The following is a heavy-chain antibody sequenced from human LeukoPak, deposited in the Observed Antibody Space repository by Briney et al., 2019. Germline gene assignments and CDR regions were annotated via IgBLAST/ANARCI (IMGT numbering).Heavy chain of an antibody. Sequence: ASVKVSCKASGYTFTSYDINWVRQATGQGLEWMGWMNPNSGNTGYAQKFQGRVTMTRNTSISTAYMDLSSLRSEDTAVYYWEKGANDILTGYYTGFDYRGQGTRVTVSS. CDR1: GYTFTSYD. D-gene: IGHD3-9*01. CDR2: MNPNSGNT. V-gene: IGHV1-8*01. CDR3: EKGANDILTGYYTGFDY. J-gene: IGHJ4*02.